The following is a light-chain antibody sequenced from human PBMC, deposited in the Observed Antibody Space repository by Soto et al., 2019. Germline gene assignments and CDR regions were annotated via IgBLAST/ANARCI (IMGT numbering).Light chain of an antibody. J-gene: IGKJ5*01. CDR1: QSVSSSY. CDR3: QQYGSSPST. CDR2: GAS. Sequence: EIVLTQSPGTLSLSPGERATLSCRASQSVSSSYLAWYQQKPGQAPRLLIYGASSRATGIPDTFSGSGSGTDSTLTISRLEPEDFAVYYCQQYGSSPSTFGQGTRLEIK. V-gene: IGKV3-20*01.